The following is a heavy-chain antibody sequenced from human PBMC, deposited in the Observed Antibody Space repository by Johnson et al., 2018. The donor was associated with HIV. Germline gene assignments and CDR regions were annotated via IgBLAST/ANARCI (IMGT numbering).Heavy chain of an antibody. D-gene: IGHD6-6*01. CDR3: AKDWSSSPPGAFDI. Sequence: LVESGGGLVQPGRSLRLSCAASGFTFDDYAMHWVRQAPGKGLEWVSGISWNRGSIGYADSVTGRFTISRDNAKNSLYLQMNSLRAEDTALYYCAKDWSSSPPGAFDIWGQGTMVTVSS. CDR2: ISWNRGSI. V-gene: IGHV3-9*01. CDR1: GFTFDDYA. J-gene: IGHJ3*02.